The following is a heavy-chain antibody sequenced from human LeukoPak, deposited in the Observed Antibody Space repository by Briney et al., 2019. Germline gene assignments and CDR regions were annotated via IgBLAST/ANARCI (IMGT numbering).Heavy chain of an antibody. Sequence: PGGSLRLSCAASGFTFSSYEMNWVRLAPGKGLEWVSYISSSGSTIYYADSVKGRFTISRDNAKNSLYLQMNSLRAEDTAAYYCAAGGSYFDYWGQGTLVTVSS. CDR3: AAGGSYFDY. J-gene: IGHJ4*02. V-gene: IGHV3-48*03. CDR1: GFTFSSYE. D-gene: IGHD1-26*01. CDR2: ISSSGSTI.